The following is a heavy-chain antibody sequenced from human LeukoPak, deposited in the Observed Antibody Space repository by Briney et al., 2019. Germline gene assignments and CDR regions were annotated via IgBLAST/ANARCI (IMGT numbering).Heavy chain of an antibody. V-gene: IGHV1-46*01. J-gene: IGHJ4*02. CDR3: ARATADSSTNLRH. D-gene: IGHD4-17*01. CDR2: INPSGGGT. Sequence: ASVKVYCKASGYTFTSYYMHWVRQAPGQGLEWMGMINPSGGGTSYAQQFQGRATMTRDTSTSTVYMELSSLRSEDTAVYYCARATADSSTNLRHWGQGTLVTVSS. CDR1: GYTFTSYY.